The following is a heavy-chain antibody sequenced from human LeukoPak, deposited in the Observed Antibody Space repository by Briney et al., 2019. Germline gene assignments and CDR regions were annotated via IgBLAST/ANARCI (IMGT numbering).Heavy chain of an antibody. CDR3: ARRRDSGSLQHFDY. J-gene: IGHJ4*02. CDR1: GFTFSPYS. V-gene: IGHV3-48*04. Sequence: GGSLRLSCVVSGFTFSPYSMNWVRQAPGKGLEWVAYISGRTSTIYYADSVKGRFTISRDNAKNSLYLQMNSLGAEDTAVYYCARRRDSGSLQHFDYWGQGTLVTVSS. D-gene: IGHD1-26*01. CDR2: ISGRTSTI.